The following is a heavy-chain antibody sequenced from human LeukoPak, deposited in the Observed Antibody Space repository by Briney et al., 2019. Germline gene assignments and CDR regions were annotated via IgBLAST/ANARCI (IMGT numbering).Heavy chain of an antibody. D-gene: IGHD6-13*01. CDR2: IRQDGGEK. CDR3: ARGRSSSFWFDP. CDR1: GFTFNNYW. J-gene: IGHJ5*02. V-gene: IGHV3-7*01. Sequence: GGSLRLSCAVSGFTFNNYWMSWVRQAPGRGLEWVANIRQDGGEKYSVDSVKGRFTISRDNAKNSLYLQMNSLRAEDTAVYYCARGRSSSFWFDPWGQGTLVTVSS.